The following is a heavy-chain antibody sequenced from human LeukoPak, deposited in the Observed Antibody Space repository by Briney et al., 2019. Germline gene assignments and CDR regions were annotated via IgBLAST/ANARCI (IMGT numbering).Heavy chain of an antibody. Sequence: GSLRLSCAASGFTFSSYEMNWVRQAPGKGLEWVSYISSSGSTIYYADSVKGRFTISRDNAKNSLYLQMNSLRAEDTAVYYCAKAAEGFGFDYWGQGTLVTVSS. V-gene: IGHV3-48*03. J-gene: IGHJ4*02. CDR3: AKAAEGFGFDY. CDR2: ISSSGSTI. CDR1: GFTFSSYE. D-gene: IGHD3-3*01.